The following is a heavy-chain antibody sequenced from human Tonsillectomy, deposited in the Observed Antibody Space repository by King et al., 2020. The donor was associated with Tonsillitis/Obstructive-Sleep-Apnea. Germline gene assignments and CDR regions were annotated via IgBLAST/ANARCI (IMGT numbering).Heavy chain of an antibody. V-gene: IGHV4-34*01. Sequence: VQLQQWGAGLLKPSETLSLTCAVYGGSFSGYYWSWIRQPPGKGLEWIGEINHSGSTHYNPSLKSRVTISVDTSKDQFSLKLSSVTAADTAVYYCARGLFXYXSSWYKYWGQGTLVTVSS. J-gene: IGHJ4*02. CDR3: ARGLFXYXSSWYKY. CDR1: GGSFSGYY. D-gene: IGHD6-13*01. CDR2: INHSGST.